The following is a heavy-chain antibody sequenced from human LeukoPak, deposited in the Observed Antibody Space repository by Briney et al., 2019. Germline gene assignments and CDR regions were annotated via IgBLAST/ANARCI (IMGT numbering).Heavy chain of an antibody. Sequence: KAGGSLRLSCAASGFTFSSYSMNWVRQAPGKGPEWVSSISSSSSYIYYADSVKGRFTISRDNAKNSLYLQMNSLRAEDTAVYYCARDQGYSSGCDYWGQGTLVTVSS. CDR1: GFTFSSYS. V-gene: IGHV3-21*01. J-gene: IGHJ4*02. D-gene: IGHD6-19*01. CDR3: ARDQGYSSGCDY. CDR2: ISSSSSYI.